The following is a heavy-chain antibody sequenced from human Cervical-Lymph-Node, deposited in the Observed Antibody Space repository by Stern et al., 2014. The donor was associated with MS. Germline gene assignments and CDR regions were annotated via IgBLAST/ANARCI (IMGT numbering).Heavy chain of an antibody. CDR1: GFTFSTYA. V-gene: IGHV3-23*04. CDR3: AKDLGRGVVVVPLYGLDV. Sequence: VQLVESGGGLVQPGGSLRLSCAASGFTFSTYAFSWVRQAPGKGLEWVSSISDSGGYTYYAASVKGRFAISRDNSKSMLYLEMQSLRAEDTAVYHCAKDLGRGVVVVPLYGLDVWGQGTTVTVSS. CDR2: ISDSGGYT. D-gene: IGHD2-2*01. J-gene: IGHJ6*02.